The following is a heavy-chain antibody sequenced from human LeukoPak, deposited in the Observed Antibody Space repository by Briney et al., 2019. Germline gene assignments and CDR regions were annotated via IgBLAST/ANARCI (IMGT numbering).Heavy chain of an antibody. V-gene: IGHV3-48*02. Sequence: GRSLRLSCAASGFTFSSYTMTWVRQAPGKGLEWVSYISSSSSTIYYADSVKGRFTISRDNAKNSLYLQMNSLRDEDTAVHYCARDLGLYSSSSELSSWGQGTLVTVSS. CDR3: ARDLGLYSSSSELSS. CDR2: ISSSSSTI. D-gene: IGHD6-6*01. CDR1: GFTFSSYT. J-gene: IGHJ5*02.